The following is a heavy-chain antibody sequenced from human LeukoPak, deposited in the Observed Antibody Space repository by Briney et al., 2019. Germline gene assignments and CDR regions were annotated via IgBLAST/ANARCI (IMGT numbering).Heavy chain of an antibody. J-gene: IGHJ4*02. Sequence: GGSLRLSCAASGFTFSSYEMSWVRQAPGKGLEWVSSITSSGDKTYYADSVKGRFTVSRDNSKKTVDLQMNSLRAEDTALYYCAKDPKFNRGWYLADYWGQGTLVTVSS. CDR3: AKDPKFNRGWYLADY. CDR2: ITSSGDKT. D-gene: IGHD6-19*01. V-gene: IGHV3-23*01. CDR1: GFTFSSYE.